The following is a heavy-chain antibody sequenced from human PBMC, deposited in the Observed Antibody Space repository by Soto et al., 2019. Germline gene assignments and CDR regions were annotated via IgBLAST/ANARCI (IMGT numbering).Heavy chain of an antibody. V-gene: IGHV3-30*18. J-gene: IGHJ4*02. CDR3: AKCISSSGYYCDY. CDR1: GFILSSYG. CDR2: ISYDGSNK. D-gene: IGHD3-22*01. Sequence: PGGSLRLSCAASGFILSSYGMHWVRQAPGKGLEWVAVISYDGSNKYYADSVKGRFTISRDNSKNTLYLQMNSLRAEDTAVYYCAKCISSSGYYCDYWGQGTLATVSS.